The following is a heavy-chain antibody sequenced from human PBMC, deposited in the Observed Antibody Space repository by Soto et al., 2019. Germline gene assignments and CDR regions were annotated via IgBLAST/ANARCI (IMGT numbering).Heavy chain of an antibody. CDR3: VRTTYFSDSSGYTRCFDY. J-gene: IGHJ4*02. CDR1: GFTFDDYA. Sequence: PGGSLRLSCAASGFTFDDYAMHWVRQAPGKGLEWVSGISWNSGSIGYADSVKGRFTTSRDESKNSVYLKMNSLETEDTAVYYCVRTTYFSDSSGYTRCFDYWGQGTLVTVSS. D-gene: IGHD3-22*01. CDR2: ISWNSGSI. V-gene: IGHV3-9*01.